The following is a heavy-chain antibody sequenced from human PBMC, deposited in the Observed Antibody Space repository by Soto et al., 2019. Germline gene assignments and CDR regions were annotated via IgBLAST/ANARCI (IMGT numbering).Heavy chain of an antibody. D-gene: IGHD5-12*01. CDR1: GGSISSGGDY. CDR3: AAGYSGYEHYGMDV. J-gene: IGHJ6*02. V-gene: IGHV4-31*03. CDR2: IYYSGST. Sequence: QVQLQESGPGLVKPSQTLSLTCTVSGGSISSGGDYWSWIRQHPGKGLEWIGYIYYSGSTYYNPSLKSRFNISVDTSKNHFALKRSSVTAADTAVYYCAAGYSGYEHYGMDVWGQGTTVTVSS.